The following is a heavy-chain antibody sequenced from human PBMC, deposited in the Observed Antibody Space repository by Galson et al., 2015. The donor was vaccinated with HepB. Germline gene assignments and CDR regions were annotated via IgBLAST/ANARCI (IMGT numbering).Heavy chain of an antibody. J-gene: IGHJ5*02. D-gene: IGHD3-22*01. CDR1: GYTFTGYY. V-gene: IGHV1-2*02. CDR2: INPNSGGT. CDR3: ACGSITMIVVEENWFDP. Sequence: SVKVSCKASGYTFTGYYMHWVRQAPGQGLEWMGWINPNSGGTNYAQKFQGRVTMTRDTSISTAYMELSRLRSDDTAVYYCACGSITMIVVEENWFDPWGQGTPVTVSS.